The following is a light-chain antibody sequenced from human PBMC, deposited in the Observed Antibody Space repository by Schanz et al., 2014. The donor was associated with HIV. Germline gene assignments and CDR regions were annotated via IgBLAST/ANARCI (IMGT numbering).Light chain of an antibody. CDR2: NSY. CDR1: SSSIKINT. CDR3: AAWDEGLNGLV. Sequence: QSVLTQPPSASGTPGQRVPISCSASSSSIKINTVNWYQQLPGTAPKLLIYNSYHRPSGVPDRFSGSTSGTSASLAISGLQSEDESDYYCAAWDEGLNGLVFGTGTKVTVL. J-gene: IGLJ1*01. V-gene: IGLV1-44*01.